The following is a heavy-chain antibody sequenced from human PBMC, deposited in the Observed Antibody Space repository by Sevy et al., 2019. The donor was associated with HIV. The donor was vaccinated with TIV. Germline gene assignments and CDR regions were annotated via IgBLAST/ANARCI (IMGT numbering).Heavy chain of an antibody. CDR2: ISSGSTYI. J-gene: IGHJ6*02. CDR1: GFTFSSYS. D-gene: IGHD1-26*01. V-gene: IGHV3-21*01. Sequence: GGSLRLSCAASGFTFSSYSMNWVRQAPGKGLEWVSSISSGSTYIYYVDSVKGGFTISRDNAKNSLYLHMNSLRAEDTAVYYCASGRGVGTSSYGMDVWGQGTTVTVSS. CDR3: ASGRGVGTSSYGMDV.